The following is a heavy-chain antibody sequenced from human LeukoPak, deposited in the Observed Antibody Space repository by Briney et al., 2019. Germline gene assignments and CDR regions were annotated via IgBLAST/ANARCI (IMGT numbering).Heavy chain of an antibody. D-gene: IGHD4-23*01. Sequence: GGSLRLSCAASGFTFSSYSMNWVRQAPGKGLEWVSSISSSSSYIHYADSVKGRFTISRDNAKNSLYLQTNSLRAEDTAVYYCARADDYGGNLDAFDIWGQGTMVTVSS. V-gene: IGHV3-21*01. CDR3: ARADDYGGNLDAFDI. CDR2: ISSSSSYI. CDR1: GFTFSSYS. J-gene: IGHJ3*02.